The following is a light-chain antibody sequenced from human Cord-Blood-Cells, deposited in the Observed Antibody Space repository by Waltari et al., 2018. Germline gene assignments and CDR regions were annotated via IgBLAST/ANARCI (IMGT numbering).Light chain of an antibody. Sequence: QSVLTQPPCASGTPGQRVPTALSGLRSNTGRNYVSWYQQLPGPAPKLLIYRNNQRPSGVPDRFSGSKSGTSASLAISGLRSADEADYYCAAWDDSLSGPVFGTGTTVTVL. J-gene: IGLJ1*01. CDR1: RSNTGRNY. CDR2: RNN. CDR3: AAWDDSLSGPV. V-gene: IGLV1-47*01.